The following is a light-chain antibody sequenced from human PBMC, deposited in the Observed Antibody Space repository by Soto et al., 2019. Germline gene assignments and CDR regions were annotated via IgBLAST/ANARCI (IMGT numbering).Light chain of an antibody. J-gene: IGKJ1*01. V-gene: IGKV3-20*01. CDR3: QQCGSSPWT. CDR2: LAS. CDR1: QSVSSSY. Sequence: DIVLTQSPGTLSSSPGERATLSCRASQSVSSSYLAWYQQKPGQAPRLLMYLASSRATGIPDRFSGSGSGTDFTLTISGLEPEDFAVYYCQQCGSSPWTFGQGTKVEIK.